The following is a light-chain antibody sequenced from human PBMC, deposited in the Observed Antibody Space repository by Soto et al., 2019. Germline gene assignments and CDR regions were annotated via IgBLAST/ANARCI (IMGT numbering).Light chain of an antibody. CDR3: SSYTSFSTPV. Sequence: QSALTQPASVSGSPGQSITISCTGTSSDVGGYNYVSWYQQHPGKAPKLMIYEVSNRPSGVSNRFSGSKSGNTASLTISGLQAEDEADYYCSSYTSFSTPVFGTGTMLTVL. CDR1: SSDVGGYNY. CDR2: EVS. V-gene: IGLV2-14*01. J-gene: IGLJ1*01.